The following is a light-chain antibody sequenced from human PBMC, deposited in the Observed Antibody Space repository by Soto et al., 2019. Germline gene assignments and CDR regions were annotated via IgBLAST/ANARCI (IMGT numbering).Light chain of an antibody. Sequence: QSAMTRPASVSGSPGQSITISCTGTSRDVGSSDLVSWYQQHPGKATKLIIFEGTRRPSGVSGRFSGSMSGNTASLTISGLQAEDEADYYCCSFARRSTSYVFGTGTKVTVL. CDR3: CSFARRSTSYV. J-gene: IGLJ1*01. V-gene: IGLV2-23*01. CDR1: SRDVGSSDL. CDR2: EGT.